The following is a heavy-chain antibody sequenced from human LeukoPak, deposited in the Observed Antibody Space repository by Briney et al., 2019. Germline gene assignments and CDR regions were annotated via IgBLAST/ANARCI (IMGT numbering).Heavy chain of an antibody. CDR3: ARGYSSSWYFNWFDP. CDR2: IYHSGTT. CDR1: GGSISSYY. D-gene: IGHD6-13*01. J-gene: IGHJ5*02. V-gene: IGHV4-59*08. Sequence: SETLSLTCSVSGGSISSYYWSWIRQPPGKGLEWIGSIYHSGTTYYNPSLKSRVTISVDTSKNQFSLKLTSVTAADTAVYYCARGYSSSWYFNWFDPWGQGTLVTVSS.